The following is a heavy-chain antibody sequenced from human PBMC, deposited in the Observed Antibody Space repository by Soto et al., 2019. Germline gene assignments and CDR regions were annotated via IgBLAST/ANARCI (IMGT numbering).Heavy chain of an antibody. V-gene: IGHV3-23*01. Sequence: EVQLLESGGGLVQPGGSLRLSCAASGFTFSSYAMSWVRQAPGKGLEWVSAISGSGGSTYYADSVKGRFTISRDNSNNPLYLQMNSLRAEDTAVYYCAHLPPRGDYYYYGMDVWGQGTTVTVSS. CDR3: AHLPPRGDYYYYGMDV. D-gene: IGHD3-3*02. J-gene: IGHJ6*02. CDR2: ISGSGGST. CDR1: GFTFSSYA.